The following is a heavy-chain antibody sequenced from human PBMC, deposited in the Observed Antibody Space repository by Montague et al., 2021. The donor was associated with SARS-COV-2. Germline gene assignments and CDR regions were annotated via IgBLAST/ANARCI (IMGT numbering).Heavy chain of an antibody. CDR3: ARAIGAPENLFDP. J-gene: IGHJ5*02. CDR1: GGSIRNYF. CDR2: IYYTGST. Sequence: SETLSLACTVSGGSIRNYFWSRIRQPPGKGLEWIGYIYYTGSTSYNPSLKSRVTMSISMSENQSSLKLNSVTAADTAVYYCARAIGAPENLFDPWGQGTLVTVSS. V-gene: IGHV4-59*12. D-gene: IGHD3-16*01.